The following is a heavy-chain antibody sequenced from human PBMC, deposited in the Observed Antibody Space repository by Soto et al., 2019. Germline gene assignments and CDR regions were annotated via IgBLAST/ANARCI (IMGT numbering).Heavy chain of an antibody. CDR3: AAGVTYDGNFDI. CDR2: IVVGSGNT. CDR1: GGTFSSYA. J-gene: IGHJ3*02. Sequence: ASVKVSCKASGGTFSSYAMQWVRQARGQRLEWIGWIVVGSGNTNYAQKFQERVSITRDMSTRTAYMELSSLRSEDTAVYYCAAGVTYDGNFDIWGQGTMVTVSS. D-gene: IGHD5-12*01. V-gene: IGHV1-58*02.